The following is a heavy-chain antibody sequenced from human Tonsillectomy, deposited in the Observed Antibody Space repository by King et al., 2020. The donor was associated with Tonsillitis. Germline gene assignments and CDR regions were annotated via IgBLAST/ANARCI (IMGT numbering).Heavy chain of an antibody. CDR2: IRYDGNTK. CDR1: GFTFSKYG. Sequence: VQLVESGGGVVQPGGSLRLSCAASGFTFSKYGMHWVRQAPGKGLEWVAFIRYDGNTKYYADSVKGRFTISRDNSKNTLSLQMNSLRAEDKAVYHCAKDNRGGSYEYGMDVWGQGTTVTVSS. D-gene: IGHD1-26*01. V-gene: IGHV3-30*02. J-gene: IGHJ6*02. CDR3: AKDNRGGSYEYGMDV.